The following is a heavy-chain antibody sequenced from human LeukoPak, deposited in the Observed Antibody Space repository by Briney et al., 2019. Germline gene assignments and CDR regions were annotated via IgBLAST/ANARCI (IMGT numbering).Heavy chain of an antibody. CDR1: GFTVSSNY. Sequence: GGSLRLSCAASGFTVSSNYMSWVRQAPGKGLEWVSVIYSSGSTYYADSVKGRFTISRDNSKNTLYLQMNSLRAEDTAVYYCASWDDYDSSGYDAFDIWGQGTMVTVSS. CDR3: ASWDDYDSSGYDAFDI. D-gene: IGHD3-22*01. CDR2: IYSSGST. V-gene: IGHV3-66*01. J-gene: IGHJ3*02.